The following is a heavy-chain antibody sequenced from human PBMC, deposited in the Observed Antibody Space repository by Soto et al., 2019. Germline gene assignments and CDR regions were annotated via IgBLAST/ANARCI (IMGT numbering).Heavy chain of an antibody. D-gene: IGHD6-13*01. CDR2: IYYSGST. CDR1: GGSISSSSYY. Sequence: QLQLQESGPGLVKPSETLSLTCTVSGGSISSSSYYWGWIRQPPGKGLEWIGSIYYSGSTYYNPSLKSRVTISVDTSKNQFSLKLSSVTAADTAVYYCASIPGIPPSPAGYWGQGTLVTVSS. J-gene: IGHJ4*02. CDR3: ASIPGIPPSPAGY. V-gene: IGHV4-39*01.